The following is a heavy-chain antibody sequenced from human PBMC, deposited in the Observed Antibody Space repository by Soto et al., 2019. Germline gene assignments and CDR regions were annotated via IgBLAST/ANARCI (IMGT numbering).Heavy chain of an antibody. J-gene: IGHJ4*02. CDR3: ARDHDSGIVVVPGSFDY. CDR2: IIPIFGTA. V-gene: IGHV1-69*06. Sequence: SVKVSCKASGGTFSSYAISWVRQAPGQGLEWMGGIIPIFGTANYAQKFQGRVTITADKSTSTAYMELSSLRSEDTAVYYCARDHDSGIVVVPGSFDYWGQGTLVTVSS. CDR1: GGTFSSYA. D-gene: IGHD3-22*01.